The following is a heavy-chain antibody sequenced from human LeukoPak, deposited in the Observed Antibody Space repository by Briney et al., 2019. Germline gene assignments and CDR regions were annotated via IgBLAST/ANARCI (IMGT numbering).Heavy chain of an antibody. CDR1: GFTFSSYS. V-gene: IGHV3-48*01. CDR3: GKATEKAMGI. J-gene: IGHJ4*02. CDR2: ICSSSSAK. Sequence: PGGSLRLSCAASGFTFSSYSMNWVRQAPGKGLEWVSYICSSSSAKYYATSLRGRFTISRDNPKTSLNLQMTSLKAGDTAGYYCGKATEKAMGIGGQGTLVTVSS. D-gene: IGHD5-18*01.